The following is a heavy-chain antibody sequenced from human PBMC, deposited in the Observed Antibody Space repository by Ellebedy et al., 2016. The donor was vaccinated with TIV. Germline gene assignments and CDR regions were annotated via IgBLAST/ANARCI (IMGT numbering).Heavy chain of an antibody. CDR2: INPLSGGT. CDR1: GYTFTGYY. CDR3: ARVATWEYYFDY. D-gene: IGHD1-26*01. J-gene: IGHJ4*02. Sequence: ASVKVSCXASGYTFTGYYLHWVRQAPGQGLEWMGWINPLSGGTDYSQKFQGRVTMTRDTSTSTAFMELSRLKSDDTAVYYCARVATWEYYFDYWGQGTLVTVSS. V-gene: IGHV1-2*02.